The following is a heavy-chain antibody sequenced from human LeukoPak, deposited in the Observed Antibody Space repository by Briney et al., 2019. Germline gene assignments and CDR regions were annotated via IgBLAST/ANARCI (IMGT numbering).Heavy chain of an antibody. Sequence: PGGSLRLSCAASGFTFSSYEMNWVRQAPGKGLEWVAVISYDGSNKYYADTVKGRFTISRDNSKNTLYLQMNSLRAEDTAVYYCARDLLPQSHYDILTGPPGDWGQGTLVTVSS. D-gene: IGHD3-9*01. J-gene: IGHJ4*02. V-gene: IGHV3-30-3*01. CDR1: GFTFSSYE. CDR3: ARDLLPQSHYDILTGPPGD. CDR2: ISYDGSNK.